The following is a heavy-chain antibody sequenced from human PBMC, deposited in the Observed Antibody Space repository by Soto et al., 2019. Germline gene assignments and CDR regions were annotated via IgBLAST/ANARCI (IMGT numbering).Heavy chain of an antibody. CDR1: GFTFSSYA. CDR3: ARAERWLQLYYFDY. CDR2: ISYDGSNK. D-gene: IGHD5-12*01. Sequence: QVQLVESGGGVVQPGRSLRLSCAASGFTFSSYAMHWVRQAPGKGLAWVAVISYDGSNKYYADSVKGRFTISRDNSKNTLYLQMNSLRAEDTAVYYCARAERWLQLYYFDYWGQGTLVTVSS. J-gene: IGHJ4*02. V-gene: IGHV3-30-3*01.